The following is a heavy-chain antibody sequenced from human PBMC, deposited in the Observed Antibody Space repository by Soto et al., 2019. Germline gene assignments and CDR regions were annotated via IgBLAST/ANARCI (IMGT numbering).Heavy chain of an antibody. J-gene: IGHJ4*02. D-gene: IGHD2-15*01. Sequence: QLQLQESGSGLVKPSQTLSLTCAVSGGSISSGGYSWSWIRQPPGKALEWIGYIYHSGSTYYNPSLKSRVTISVDRSKNQFSLKLSSVTAADTAVYYCARSHWGYCSGGSCLGYWGQGTLVTVSS. CDR3: ARSHWGYCSGGSCLGY. V-gene: IGHV4-30-2*01. CDR1: GGSISSGGYS. CDR2: IYHSGST.